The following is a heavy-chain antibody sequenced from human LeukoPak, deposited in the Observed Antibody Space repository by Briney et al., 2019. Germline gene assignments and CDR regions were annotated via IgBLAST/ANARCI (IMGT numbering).Heavy chain of an antibody. D-gene: IGHD2-2*01. CDR3: ARGYCSSTSCSLRH. Sequence: GGSLRLSCAASGFTFRNYLMNWVRQAPGKGLEWVSFISSTGGTIYYADSVKGRFTVSRDNGKNSLLLQMNSLRAEDTALYYCARGYCSSTSCSLRHWGQGTLVTVSS. V-gene: IGHV3-48*01. J-gene: IGHJ1*01. CDR2: ISSTGGTI. CDR1: GFTFRNYL.